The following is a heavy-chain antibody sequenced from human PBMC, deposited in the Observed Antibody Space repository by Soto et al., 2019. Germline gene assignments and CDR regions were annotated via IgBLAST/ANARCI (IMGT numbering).Heavy chain of an antibody. J-gene: IGHJ6*02. Sequence: QVQLVQSGAEVKKPGASVKVSCKASGYTFTGYYMHWVRQAPGQGLEWMGWINPNSGGTNYAQKFQSRVNMTSDTYISTDYMELSRLRSDATAVYYCARDRRKDQVPYGMDVWGQGTTVTVSS. V-gene: IGHV1-2*02. CDR1: GYTFTGYY. CDR3: ARDRRKDQVPYGMDV. CDR2: INPNSGGT.